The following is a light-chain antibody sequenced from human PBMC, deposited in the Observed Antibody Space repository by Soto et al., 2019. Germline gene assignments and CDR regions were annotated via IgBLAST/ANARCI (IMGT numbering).Light chain of an antibody. V-gene: IGKV3-20*01. J-gene: IGKJ1*01. CDR2: GAS. Sequence: DIVLTQSPGTLSLSPGERTTLSCRASQSVSSNFLDWYQQKPGQAPRLLIYGASSRATGIPDRFSGSGSGTDFTLTISRLEPEDFAVYYCQQYETSPRTFGQGTKVEIK. CDR3: QQYETSPRT. CDR1: QSVSSNF.